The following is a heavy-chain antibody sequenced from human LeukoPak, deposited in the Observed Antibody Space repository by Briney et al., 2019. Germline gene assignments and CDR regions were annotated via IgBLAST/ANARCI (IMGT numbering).Heavy chain of an antibody. Sequence: PSETLSLTCTVSGGSISSYYWGWLRQPPGKGLEWFGYIYYSGSTNYNPSLKSRVTISVDTSKNQFSLKLSSVTAADTAVYYCARDRGGYSSGSFDYWGQGTLVTVSS. CDR2: IYYSGST. D-gene: IGHD6-19*01. J-gene: IGHJ4*02. V-gene: IGHV4-59*01. CDR3: ARDRGGYSSGSFDY. CDR1: GGSISSYY.